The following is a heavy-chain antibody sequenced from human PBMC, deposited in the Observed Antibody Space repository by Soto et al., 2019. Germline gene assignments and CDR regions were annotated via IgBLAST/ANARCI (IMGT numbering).Heavy chain of an antibody. CDR3: ARVGGNGDYYFDY. CDR1: GGSISSYY. V-gene: IGHV4-59*01. CDR2: IYYSGST. J-gene: IGHJ4*02. Sequence: ASETLSLTCTVSGGSISSYYWSWIRQPPGKGLEWIGYIYYSGSTNYNPSLKSRVTISVDTSKNQFSLKLSSVTAADTAVYYCARVGGNGDYYFDYWGQGTLVTVSS. D-gene: IGHD4-17*01.